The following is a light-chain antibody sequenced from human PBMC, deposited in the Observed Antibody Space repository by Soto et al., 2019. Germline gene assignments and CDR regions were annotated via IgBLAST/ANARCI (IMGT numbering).Light chain of an antibody. J-gene: IGKJ3*01. V-gene: IGKV3-11*01. CDR1: QSVSNY. CDR3: QQRSKWPPT. Sequence: ELVMTQCPATLSVSPGTRATLSCRDRQSVSNYLAWYQQKPGQAPRLLIHDASNRAPGIPARFSGSGSGTDFTLAISRLEPEDFAVYYCQQRSKWPPTFGPGTKVDIK. CDR2: DAS.